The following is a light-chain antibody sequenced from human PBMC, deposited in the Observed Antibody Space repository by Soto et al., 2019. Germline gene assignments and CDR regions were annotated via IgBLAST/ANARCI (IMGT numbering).Light chain of an antibody. CDR3: QQYGSSGT. Sequence: EIVLTQSPGTLSLSPGERATLSCRASQSASNNYLAWYQQKPGQAPRLLIYGASNRATGIPDRFSGSGSGTDFTLTISRLEPEDFAVYYCQQYGSSGTFGQGTKVGIK. CDR1: QSASNNY. J-gene: IGKJ1*01. V-gene: IGKV3-20*01. CDR2: GAS.